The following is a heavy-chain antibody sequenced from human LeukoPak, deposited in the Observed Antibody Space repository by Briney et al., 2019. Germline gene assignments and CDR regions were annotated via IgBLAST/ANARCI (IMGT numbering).Heavy chain of an antibody. V-gene: IGHV3-48*01. Sequence: GGSLRLSCATSGFTFSQYSMNWVRQAPGKGLEWVSHIRSSSETFYADSVKGRFTISRDNARNSLYLQMNNLRGEDTAIYYCARDAGNSGYGCDLWGQGTLVTVSS. J-gene: IGHJ5*02. CDR3: ARDAGNSGYGCDL. CDR1: GFTFSQYS. D-gene: IGHD5-12*01. CDR2: IRSSSET.